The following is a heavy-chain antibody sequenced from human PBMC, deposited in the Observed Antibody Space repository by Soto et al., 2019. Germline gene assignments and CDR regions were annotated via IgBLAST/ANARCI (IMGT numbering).Heavy chain of an antibody. J-gene: IGHJ4*02. CDR1: GGSITGNGHS. CDR3: ARSRGAFGDFHFDT. D-gene: IGHD4-17*01. CDR2: IFHSVNT. V-gene: IGHV4-30-2*01. Sequence: QLQLQESGSRLVKPSQTLSLCCEDSGGSITGNGHSWSWVGQPPGKGLEWIEYIFHSVNTFYNTSLKSRVVVSVAPSTNQFSQRLISVAPADTAVYFCARSRGAFGDFHFDTWGQGALVTLSS.